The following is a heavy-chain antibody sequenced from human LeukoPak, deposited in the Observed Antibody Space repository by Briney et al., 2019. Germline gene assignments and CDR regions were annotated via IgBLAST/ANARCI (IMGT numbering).Heavy chain of an antibody. CDR2: ISGSGGST. D-gene: IGHD3-10*01. CDR1: GFTFSSYA. V-gene: IGHV3-23*01. J-gene: IGHJ4*02. Sequence: GGSLRLSCAASGFTFSSYAMSWVRQAPGKGLEWVSAISGSGGSTYYADSVKGRFTISRDNSKNTLYLQMNSLRAEDTAVYYCAKDSGITMVRGVIWRGYYFDYWGQGTLVTVSS. CDR3: AKDSGITMVRGVIWRGYYFDY.